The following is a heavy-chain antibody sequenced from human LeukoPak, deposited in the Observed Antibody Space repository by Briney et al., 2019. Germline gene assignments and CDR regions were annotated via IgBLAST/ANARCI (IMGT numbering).Heavy chain of an antibody. Sequence: GGSLRLSCAASGFTFSSDSMNWVRQAPGKGLEWVSGIIPSGHTTYYADSVRGRFTISRDNSRNTLYLQMNSLRAEDTAVYYCAKDDRWLQFCCWGQGTLVTVSA. J-gene: IGHJ4*02. CDR1: GFTFSSDS. CDR2: IIPSGHTT. D-gene: IGHD5-24*01. CDR3: AKDDRWLQFCC. V-gene: IGHV3-23*01.